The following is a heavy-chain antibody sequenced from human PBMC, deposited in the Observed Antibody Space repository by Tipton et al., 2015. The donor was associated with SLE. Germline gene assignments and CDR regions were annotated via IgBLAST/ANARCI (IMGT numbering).Heavy chain of an antibody. CDR2: ISYDGSNK. CDR1: GFTFSSYA. V-gene: IGHV3-30*04. J-gene: IGHJ4*02. D-gene: IGHD1-26*01. CDR3: ARASKLPVGYFDY. Sequence: SLRLSCAASGFTFSSYAMHWVRQAPGKGLEWVAVISYDGSNKYYADSVKGRFTISRDNSKNTLYLQMNSLRAEDTAVYYCARASKLPVGYFDYWGQGTLVTVSS.